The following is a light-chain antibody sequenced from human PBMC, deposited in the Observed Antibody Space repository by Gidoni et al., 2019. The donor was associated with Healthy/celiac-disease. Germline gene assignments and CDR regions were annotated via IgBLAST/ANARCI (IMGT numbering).Light chain of an antibody. J-gene: IGKJ2*04. CDR1: QSISSY. Sequence: DIQMTQSPSSLSASVGDRVTITCRASQSISSYLNWYQQKPGKAPKLLIYAASSLQSGVPSRFSGSGSGTEFTLTISSLQPEDFATYYCKQSYSTPCSFGQXTKLEIK. CDR3: KQSYSTPCS. CDR2: AAS. V-gene: IGKV1-39*01.